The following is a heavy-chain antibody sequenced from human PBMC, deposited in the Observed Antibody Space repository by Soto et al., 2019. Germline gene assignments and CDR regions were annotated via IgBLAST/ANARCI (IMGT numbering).Heavy chain of an antibody. CDR2: INHSGST. CDR1: GGSFSGYY. J-gene: IGHJ6*03. V-gene: IGHV4-34*01. D-gene: IGHD6-6*01. Sequence: PSATLSLTCAVYGGSFSGYYWSWIRQPPGKGLEWIGEINHSGSTNYNPSLKSRVTISVDTSKNQFSLKLSSVTAADTAVYYCARGPEYSSSSPPDYYYYMDVWGKGTTVTVSS. CDR3: ARGPEYSSSSPPDYYYYMDV.